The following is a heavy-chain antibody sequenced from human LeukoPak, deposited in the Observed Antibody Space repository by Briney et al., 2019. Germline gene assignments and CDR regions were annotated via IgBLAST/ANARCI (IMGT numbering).Heavy chain of an antibody. CDR1: GDSISSYY. V-gene: IGHV4-59*01. D-gene: IGHD2-15*01. J-gene: IGHJ5*02. Sequence: SETLSLTCTVSGDSISSYYWSWIRQSPGKGLEWIGYIYYSGSTNYNPSLKSRVTISVDTSKNQFSLKLSSVTAADTAVYYCARSPPEALVVAAIGWFDPWGQGTLVTVSS. CDR3: ARSPPEALVVAAIGWFDP. CDR2: IYYSGST.